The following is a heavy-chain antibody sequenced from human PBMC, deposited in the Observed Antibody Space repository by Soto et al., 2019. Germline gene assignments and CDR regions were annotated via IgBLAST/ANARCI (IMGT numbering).Heavy chain of an antibody. J-gene: IGHJ2*01. CDR1: GFTFSTYC. CDR3: ARDGSKWLKYGYFDL. CDR2: ISESSRHI. V-gene: IGHV3-21*05. Sequence: EVQLVESGGGLVKPGGSLRLSCAASGFTFSTYCMNWVRQAPGRGLEWVSYISESSRHIYYGDSVRGRFIISRDNAKNSVYLQMNSLRAEDTAVYYCARDGSKWLKYGYFDLWGRGTLVTVSS. D-gene: IGHD5-12*01.